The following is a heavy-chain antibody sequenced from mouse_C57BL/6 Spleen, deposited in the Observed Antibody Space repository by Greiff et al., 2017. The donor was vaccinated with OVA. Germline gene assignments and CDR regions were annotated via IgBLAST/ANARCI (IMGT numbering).Heavy chain of an antibody. V-gene: IGHV1-52*01. Sequence: QVQLQQPGAELVRPGSSVKLSCKASGYTFTSYWMHWVKQRPIQGLEWIGNIDPSDSETHYNQKFKDKATLTVDKSSSTAYMQLSSLTSEDSAVYYVARSGDYGSSYWYFDVWGTGTTVTVSA. CDR1: GYTFTSYW. CDR2: IDPSDSET. CDR3: ARSGDYGSSYWYFDV. J-gene: IGHJ1*03. D-gene: IGHD1-1*01.